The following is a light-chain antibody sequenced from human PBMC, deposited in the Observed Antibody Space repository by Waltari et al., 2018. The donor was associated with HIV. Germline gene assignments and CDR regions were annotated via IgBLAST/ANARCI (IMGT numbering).Light chain of an antibody. J-gene: IGLJ3*02. Sequence: QSALTQPPSVSGSPGQSVTISCTGTNSDVGSSNRFSWYQLPPGTAPKLMIYEVNNRPSGVPDRFSGSKSGNTASLTISGLQAEDVADYYCSSYTSSSTLWMFGGGTKLTVL. V-gene: IGLV2-18*02. CDR3: SSYTSSSTLWM. CDR1: NSDVGSSNR. CDR2: EVN.